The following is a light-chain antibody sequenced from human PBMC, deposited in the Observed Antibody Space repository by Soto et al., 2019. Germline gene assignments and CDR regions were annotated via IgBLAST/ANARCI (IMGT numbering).Light chain of an antibody. J-gene: IGKJ1*01. V-gene: IGKV2-30*01. CDR2: MVS. CDR3: MQGTHWPPT. CDR1: QSLMYDDGDAY. Sequence: DVLMTQSPLSLPVTLGQPATISCRSSQSLMYDDGDAYLNWFQQRPGQSPRRLIYMVSKRDSGVPDRFSGSGSGTDFTLKISRVEAEDVGFYYCMQGTHWPPTFGQGTKVDIK.